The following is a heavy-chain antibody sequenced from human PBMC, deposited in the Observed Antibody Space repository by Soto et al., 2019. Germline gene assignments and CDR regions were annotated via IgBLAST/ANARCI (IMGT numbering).Heavy chain of an antibody. D-gene: IGHD2-2*01. CDR1: GGSISSRDYY. V-gene: IGHV4-39*07. CDR2: INHSGST. CDR3: ARVGVYCSSTSCSSNWFDP. J-gene: IGHJ5*02. Sequence: SETLSLSCTVSGGSISSRDYYWSWIRQPPGKGLEWIGEINHSGSTNYNPSLKSRVTISVDTSKNQFSLKLSSVTAADTAVYYCARVGVYCSSTSCSSNWFDPWGQGTLVTVSS.